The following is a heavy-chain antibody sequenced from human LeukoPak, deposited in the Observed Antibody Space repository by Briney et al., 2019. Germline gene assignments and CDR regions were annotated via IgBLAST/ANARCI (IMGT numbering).Heavy chain of an antibody. Sequence: PGGSLRLSCAASGFTFSSYGMHWVRQAPGKGLEWVAFIRYDGSNKYYADSVKGRFTISRDNSKNTLYLQMNSLRAEDTAVYYCAKRSGKMATGNSDYWGQGTLVTVSS. CDR2: IRYDGSNK. CDR1: GFTFSSYG. D-gene: IGHD5-24*01. J-gene: IGHJ4*02. CDR3: AKRSGKMATGNSDY. V-gene: IGHV3-30*02.